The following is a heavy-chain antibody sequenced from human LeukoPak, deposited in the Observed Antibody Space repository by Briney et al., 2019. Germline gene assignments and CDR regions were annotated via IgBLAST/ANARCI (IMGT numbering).Heavy chain of an antibody. V-gene: IGHV1-69*04. CDR3: ATKVQNYWVLGAFDI. J-gene: IGHJ3*02. Sequence: ASVKVSCKASGGTFSSYAISWVRQAPGQGLEWMGRIIPILGIANYAQKFQGRVTITADKSTSTAYMELSSLRSEDTAVYYCATKVQNYWVLGAFDIWGQGTMVTVSS. CDR2: IIPILGIA. CDR1: GGTFSSYA. D-gene: IGHD1-14*01.